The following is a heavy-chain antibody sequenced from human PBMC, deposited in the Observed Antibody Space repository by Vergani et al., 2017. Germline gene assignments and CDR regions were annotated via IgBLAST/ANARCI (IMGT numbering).Heavy chain of an antibody. Sequence: EVQLVQSGAEVKKPGESLKISCKCSGYSFTSYWIGWVRQMPGKGLEWMGIIYPGDSDTRYSPSFQGQVTISADKSISTAYLQWSSLKASDTAMYYCARRGVGATTASYYFDYWGQGTLVTVSS. CDR3: ARRGVGATTASYYFDY. V-gene: IGHV5-51*03. CDR2: IYPGDSDT. J-gene: IGHJ4*02. CDR1: GYSFTSYW. D-gene: IGHD1-26*01.